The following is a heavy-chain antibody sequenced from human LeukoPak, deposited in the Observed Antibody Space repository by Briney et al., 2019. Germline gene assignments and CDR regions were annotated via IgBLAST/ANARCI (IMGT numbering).Heavy chain of an antibody. CDR1: GYTFAGYY. CDR2: INPSSGVT. Sequence: GASVKVSCKASGYTFAGYYMHWVRQAPGQGLEWMGWINPSSGVTNYAQKFQGRVTMTRDTSISTAYMELSRLRSDDTAVYYCARDGWYISYMDVWGKGATVTVSS. CDR3: ARDGWYISYMDV. D-gene: IGHD6-19*01. J-gene: IGHJ6*03. V-gene: IGHV1-2*02.